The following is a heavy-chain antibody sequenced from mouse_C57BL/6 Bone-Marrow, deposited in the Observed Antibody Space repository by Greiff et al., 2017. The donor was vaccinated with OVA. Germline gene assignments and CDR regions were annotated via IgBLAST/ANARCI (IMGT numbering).Heavy chain of an antibody. D-gene: IGHD1-1*01. CDR2: IDPETGGT. CDR1: GYTFTDYE. CDR3: TYYYGSPS. V-gene: IGHV1-15*01. Sequence: VQVVESGAELVRPGASVTLSCKASGYTFTDYEMHWVKQTPVHGLEWIGAIDPETGGTAYNQKFKGKAILTADKSSSTAYMELRSLTSEDSAVYYCTYYYGSPSWGQGTTLTVSS. J-gene: IGHJ2*01.